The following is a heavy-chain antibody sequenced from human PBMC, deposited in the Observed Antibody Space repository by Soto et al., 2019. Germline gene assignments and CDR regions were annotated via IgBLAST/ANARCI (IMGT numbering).Heavy chain of an antibody. CDR2: IRQDGSEK. D-gene: IGHD2-15*01. V-gene: IGHV3-7*01. J-gene: IGHJ3*02. CDR1: GFTLSSFW. CDR3: ARDQRWQRAFDI. Sequence: EVQLEESGGDLVQPGGSLRLSCTASGFTLSSFWMSWLRRTPGKGLEWVANIRQDGSEKHYIDSVKGRFTISRDNAKNSLYPQMTNPRAEDTAVYYCARDQRWQRAFDIWGQGTLVTVSS.